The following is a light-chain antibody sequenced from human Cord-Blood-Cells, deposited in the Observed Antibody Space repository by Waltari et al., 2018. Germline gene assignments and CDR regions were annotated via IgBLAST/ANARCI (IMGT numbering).Light chain of an antibody. CDR1: SSDVGGYKY. CDR3: CSYAGSYTLV. Sequence: QSALTQPRSVSGSPGQSVTISCTGTSSDVGGYKYVSWYQQHPGKAPKHMIYDVSKRPSGVPDRFSGSKSGNTASLTISGLQAEDEADYYCCSYAGSYTLVFGGGTKLTVL. CDR2: DVS. J-gene: IGLJ3*02. V-gene: IGLV2-11*01.